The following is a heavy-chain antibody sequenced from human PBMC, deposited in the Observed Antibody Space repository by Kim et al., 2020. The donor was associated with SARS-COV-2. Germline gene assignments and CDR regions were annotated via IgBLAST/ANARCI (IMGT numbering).Heavy chain of an antibody. CDR3: AREEGITMVRGVTLDALDI. Sequence: GGSLRLSCAASGFTFSSYSMNWVRQAPGKGLEWVSSISSSSSYISYADSVKGRFTISRDNAKNSLYLQMNSLRAEDAAVYYCAREEGITMVRGVTLDALDIWGQGTMVTVSS. D-gene: IGHD3-10*01. V-gene: IGHV3-21*01. J-gene: IGHJ3*02. CDR1: GFTFSSYS. CDR2: ISSSSSYI.